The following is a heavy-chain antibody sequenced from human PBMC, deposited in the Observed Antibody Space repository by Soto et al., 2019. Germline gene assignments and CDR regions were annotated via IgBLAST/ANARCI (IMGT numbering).Heavy chain of an antibody. CDR1: GYTFTNYA. J-gene: IGHJ2*01. D-gene: IGHD1-26*01. V-gene: IGHV1-3*01. Sequence: ASVNVSCKASGYTFTNYAMHWVRQAPGQRLEWMGWINAGNGNTKYSQKFQGRVTITRDTSASTAYMELSSLRSEDTAVYYCARGGSLYWYFDLRGRGTLVTVPQ. CDR3: ARGGSLYWYFDL. CDR2: INAGNGNT.